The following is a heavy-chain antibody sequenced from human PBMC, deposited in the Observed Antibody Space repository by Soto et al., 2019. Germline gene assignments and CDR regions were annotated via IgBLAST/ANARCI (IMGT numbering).Heavy chain of an antibody. Sequence: KTSETLSLTCTVSGGSISTYYWSWIRQPAGKGLEWIGRIYTSGGTNYNPSLKSRVTMSRDTSKKQFSLNLSSVTAADTAVYYCARGAAAGVDYGMDLWGQGTTVTVSS. D-gene: IGHD6-13*01. J-gene: IGHJ6*02. V-gene: IGHV4-4*07. CDR3: ARGAAAGVDYGMDL. CDR2: IYTSGGT. CDR1: GGSISTYY.